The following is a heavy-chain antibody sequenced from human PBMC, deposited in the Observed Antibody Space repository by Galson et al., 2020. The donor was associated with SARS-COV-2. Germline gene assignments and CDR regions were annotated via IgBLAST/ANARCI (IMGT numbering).Heavy chain of an antibody. V-gene: IGHV3-30*04. Sequence: SLRLSCAASGFTFSSYAMHWVRQAPGTGLEWVAVISSDGSNKYYADSVKGRFTISRDNSKNTLDLQMNSLRAEDTAVYYCARDGIPQETNWFGELSLNNWFDPWGQGTLVTVSS. CDR2: ISSDGSNK. D-gene: IGHD3-10*01. J-gene: IGHJ5*02. CDR3: ARDGIPQETNWFGELSLNNWFDP. CDR1: GFTFSSYA.